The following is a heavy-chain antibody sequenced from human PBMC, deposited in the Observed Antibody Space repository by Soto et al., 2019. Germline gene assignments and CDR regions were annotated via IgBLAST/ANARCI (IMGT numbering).Heavy chain of an antibody. CDR2: IDQSGDT. CDR1: GGYFSYHY. Sequence: QVQLQQWGAGLLKPSETLSLTCAVSGGYFSYHYWTWIRQPPGKGPEYIGRIDQSGDTDYNPPVNRPVTISLITTKNQFSLKLSSVTAADTAVYYWARGRKGVRVWTPYNWFDPWGQGTLVTVS. V-gene: IGHV4-34*02. CDR3: ARGRKGVRVWTPYNWFDP. J-gene: IGHJ5*02. D-gene: IGHD6-13*01.